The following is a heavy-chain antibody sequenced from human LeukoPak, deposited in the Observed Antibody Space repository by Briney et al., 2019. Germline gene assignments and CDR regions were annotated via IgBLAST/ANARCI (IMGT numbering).Heavy chain of an antibody. V-gene: IGHV4-39*01. CDR1: GGSISSTSFY. D-gene: IGHD3-3*01. CDR2: IYYNGRT. J-gene: IGHJ3*02. CDR3: ARITDRTIFGEIMHGFDI. Sequence: SETLSLTCTVSGGSISSTSFYWGWIRQPPRKGLEWIASIYYNGRTYYSPSLKSRGTISVDTSNNQFSLKLSSVTAADTAVYYCARITDRTIFGEIMHGFDIWGQGTPVTVSS.